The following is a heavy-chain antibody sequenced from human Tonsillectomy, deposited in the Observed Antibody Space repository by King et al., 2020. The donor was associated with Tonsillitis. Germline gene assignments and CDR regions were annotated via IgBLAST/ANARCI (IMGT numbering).Heavy chain of an antibody. V-gene: IGHV2-5*01. CDR1: GFSLSTSGVG. CDR3: AHRLLETAMVPWFDP. Sequence: TLKESGPTLVKPTQTLTLTCTFSGFSLSTSGVGVGWIRQPPGTALEWLALIYWYNDKRYRPSLKSRLTITKDTSKNQVVLTMTNLDTVDTATYYCAHRLLETAMVPWFDPWGQGPLVTVSS. D-gene: IGHD5-18*01. CDR2: IYWYNDK. J-gene: IGHJ5*02.